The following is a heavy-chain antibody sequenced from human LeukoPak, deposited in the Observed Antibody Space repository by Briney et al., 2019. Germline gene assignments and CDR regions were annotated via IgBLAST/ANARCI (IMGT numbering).Heavy chain of an antibody. CDR2: IYYSGST. CDR1: GGSISSYY. CDR3: AKNLVGATNWFDP. Sequence: PSETLSLTCTVSGGSISSYYWSWIRQPPGKGLEWIGYIYYSGSTNYNPSLKSRVTISVDTSNNQFSLKLSSVTAADTAVYYCAKNLVGATNWFDPWGQGTLVTVSS. V-gene: IGHV4-59*01. J-gene: IGHJ5*02. D-gene: IGHD1-26*01.